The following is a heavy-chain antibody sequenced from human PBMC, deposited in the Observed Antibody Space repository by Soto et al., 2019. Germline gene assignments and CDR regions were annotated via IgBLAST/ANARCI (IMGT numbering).Heavy chain of an antibody. J-gene: IGHJ6*02. CDR1: GFTFRNYD. V-gene: IGHV3-13*05. CDR3: ARTDRDFYGLEV. Sequence: EVQLVESGGGLVQPGGSLRLSCEASGFTFRNYDMHWVRQGTGKGLEWVSGISAAGDPDYADSVEGRFTISRENAQNSFFLQMNSLRVGDTAVYYWARTDRDFYGLEVWGQGTKVIVSS. CDR2: ISAAGDP.